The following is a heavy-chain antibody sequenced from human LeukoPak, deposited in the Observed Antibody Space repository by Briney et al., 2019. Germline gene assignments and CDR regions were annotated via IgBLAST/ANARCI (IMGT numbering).Heavy chain of an antibody. V-gene: IGHV1-2*02. Sequence: GASVKVSCKASGYTFTDYYMHWVRQAPGQGLEWMGWINPNSGGTNYAQKFQGRVTMTRDTSTSTVYMELSSLRSEDTAVYYCAREIAAAAGYWGXXXXXTVS. CDR2: INPNSGGT. J-gene: IGHJ4*01. CDR3: AREIAAAAGY. D-gene: IGHD6-13*01. CDR1: GYTFTDYY.